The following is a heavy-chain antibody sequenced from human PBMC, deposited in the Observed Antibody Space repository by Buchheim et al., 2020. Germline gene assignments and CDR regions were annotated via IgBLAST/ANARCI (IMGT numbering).Heavy chain of an antibody. J-gene: IGHJ4*02. CDR3: ARDHSYGDFDC. V-gene: IGHV3-48*02. CDR2: ITGRSSLM. CDR1: GFNFIDYN. Sequence: EVQLVESGGGLVQPGGSLRLSCVVSGFNFIDYNMNWVRQAPGKGLEWVAYITGRSSLMNYADSVKGRFTISRDNAHNSLSLQMDSLRDEDTAVYYCARDHSYGDFDCWGQGT. D-gene: IGHD4-17*01.